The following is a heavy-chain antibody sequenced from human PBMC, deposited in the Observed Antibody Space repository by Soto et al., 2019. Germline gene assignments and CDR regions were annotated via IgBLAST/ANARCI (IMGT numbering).Heavy chain of an antibody. CDR2: IIPYYNTL. Sequence: QAQVVQSGAEVRKPGSSVKLSCKASEGTFNSYAIAWVRQAPGQGLEWMGGIIPYYNTLNYAQKFQDRVTITADASTYTVYMELSSLGADDTAVYFCASGASRWYPYFFDSWAQGTLVTVSS. CDR3: ASGASRWYPYFFDS. J-gene: IGHJ4*02. D-gene: IGHD6-13*01. V-gene: IGHV1-69*01. CDR1: EGTFNSYA.